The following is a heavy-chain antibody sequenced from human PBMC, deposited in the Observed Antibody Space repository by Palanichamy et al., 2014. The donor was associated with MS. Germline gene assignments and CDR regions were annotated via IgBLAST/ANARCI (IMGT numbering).Heavy chain of an antibody. Sequence: EVQLLESGGTLVQPGGSLRLSCAASGFTFNNSALGWVRQGPGKGLQWVSGISVSGVNIYYADTVQGRFTISRDNSKKTLFLQMNSLRAEDTAVYYCAKVVTSISGVVRFVDSWGQGSLVTVSS. J-gene: IGHJ4*02. CDR2: ISVSGVNI. D-gene: IGHD3-3*01. V-gene: IGHV3-23*01. CDR3: AKVVTSISGVVRFVDS. CDR1: GFTFNNSA.